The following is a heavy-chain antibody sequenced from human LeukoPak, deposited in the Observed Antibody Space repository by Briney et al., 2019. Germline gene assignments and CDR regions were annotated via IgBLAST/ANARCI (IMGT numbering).Heavy chain of an antibody. CDR3: ARVGHCSSTACFIDY. J-gene: IGHJ4*02. CDR1: GFTFSDYY. D-gene: IGHD2-2*01. V-gene: IGHV3-11*06. CDR2: INPTSGYT. Sequence: GGSLRLSCAASGFTFSDYYMSWIRQAPGKGLEWLSYINPTSGYTPYADSVRGRFTISRDNAKNSLYLQMNSLRAEDTAVYYCARVGHCSSTACFIDYWGQGTLVTVSS.